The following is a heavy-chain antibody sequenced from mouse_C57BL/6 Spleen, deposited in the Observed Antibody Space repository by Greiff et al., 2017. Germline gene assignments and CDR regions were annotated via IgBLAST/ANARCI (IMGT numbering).Heavy chain of an antibody. Sequence: EVKVVESGGDLVKPGGSLKLSCAASGFTFSSYGMSWVRQTPDKRLAWVATISSGGSYTYYPDSVKGRCTISRDNAKNTLYLQMSSRKSEDTAMYYCARRYSNYDAMDYWGQGTSVTVSS. CDR1: GFTFSSYG. V-gene: IGHV5-6*02. CDR2: ISSGGSYT. D-gene: IGHD2-5*01. J-gene: IGHJ4*01. CDR3: ARRYSNYDAMDY.